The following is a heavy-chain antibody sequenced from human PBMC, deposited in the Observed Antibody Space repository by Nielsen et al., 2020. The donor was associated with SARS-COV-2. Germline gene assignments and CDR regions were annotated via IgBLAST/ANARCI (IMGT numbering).Heavy chain of an antibody. D-gene: IGHD3-3*01. CDR2: IIPIFGTA. Sequence: WVRQAPGQGLEWMGGIIPIFGTANYAQKFQGRVTMTRDTSTSTVYMELSSLRSEDTAVYYCARGPGSYYDFWSGSLDYNWFDPWGQGTLVTVSS. V-gene: IGHV1-69*05. J-gene: IGHJ5*02. CDR3: ARGPGSYYDFWSGSLDYNWFDP.